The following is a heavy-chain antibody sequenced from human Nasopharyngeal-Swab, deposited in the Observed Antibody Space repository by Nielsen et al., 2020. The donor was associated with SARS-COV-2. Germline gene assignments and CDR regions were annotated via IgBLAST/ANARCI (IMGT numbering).Heavy chain of an antibody. J-gene: IGHJ4*02. CDR3: ARDGSQADILTVASH. V-gene: IGHV3-11*06. D-gene: IGHD3-9*01. CDR2: ISGSGTYT. Sequence: GESLKISCAASGFTFSDYYMSWIRQAPGKGLEWISYISGSGTYTNFAQSVKSRFSISRDNTKNSVHLQMNSLTAEDTAVYYCARDGSQADILTVASHWGQGAQVTVST. CDR1: GFTFSDYY.